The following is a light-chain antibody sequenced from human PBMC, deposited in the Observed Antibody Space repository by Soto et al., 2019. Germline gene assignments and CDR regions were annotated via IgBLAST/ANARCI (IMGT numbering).Light chain of an antibody. Sequence: VMTQAPATLSVSPGERATLSCRASQTINNNIAWYQLKDGQVPRLLIYGASTRATDIPARFSGSGSGTEFTLTISSLEPEDFAVYYCQQRSNWPSITFGQGTRLEIK. V-gene: IGKV3-11*01. CDR2: GAS. J-gene: IGKJ5*01. CDR3: QQRSNWPSIT. CDR1: QTINNN.